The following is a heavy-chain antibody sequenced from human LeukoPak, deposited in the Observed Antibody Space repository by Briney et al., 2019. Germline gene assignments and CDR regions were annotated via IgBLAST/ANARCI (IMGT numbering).Heavy chain of an antibody. CDR3: ARNIARNGMDV. CDR1: GFHFSTYG. Sequence: GGSLRLSCAASGFHFSTYGMHWVRQAPGKGLEWVGVIWYDGSNKIYAESVKGRFTISRDNSKNTLYLQMNSVRAEDTAVYYCARNIARNGMDVWGQGTTVTVSS. V-gene: IGHV3-33*01. D-gene: IGHD2/OR15-2a*01. CDR2: IWYDGSNK. J-gene: IGHJ6*02.